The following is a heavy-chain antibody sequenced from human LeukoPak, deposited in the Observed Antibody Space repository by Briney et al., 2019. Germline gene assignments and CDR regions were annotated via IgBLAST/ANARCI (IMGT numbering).Heavy chain of an antibody. CDR1: GFTFSNYW. J-gene: IGHJ4*02. Sequence: GGSLRLSCAASGFTFSNYWMNWVRQAPGKGLEWVASIGQDGSENYYVDSVKGRFTTSRDNAKNSLYLQMNSLRVEDTAVYYCATGGGWYFDYWGQGALITASS. CDR3: ATGGGWYFDY. CDR2: IGQDGSEN. V-gene: IGHV3-7*01. D-gene: IGHD6-19*01.